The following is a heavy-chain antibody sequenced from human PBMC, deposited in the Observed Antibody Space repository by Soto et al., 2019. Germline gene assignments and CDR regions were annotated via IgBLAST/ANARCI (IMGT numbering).Heavy chain of an antibody. CDR1: GGTFSTYA. J-gene: IGHJ4*02. V-gene: IGHV1-69*13. Sequence: SVKGSCKASGGTFSTYAISWVRQAPGQGPEWMGGIIPIFGTANYAQKFQGRVTITADESTSTAYMELSSLRSEDTAVYYCARDRTAYYYDSSGYYYVFDYWGQGTLVTVSS. CDR2: IIPIFGTA. CDR3: ARDRTAYYYDSSGYYYVFDY. D-gene: IGHD3-22*01.